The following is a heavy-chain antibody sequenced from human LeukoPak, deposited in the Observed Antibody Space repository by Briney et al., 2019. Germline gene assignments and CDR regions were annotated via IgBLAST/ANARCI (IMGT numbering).Heavy chain of an antibody. Sequence: PGGSLRLSCAASGFTFSSYAMSWVRQAPGKGLEWVSLITGSGGNTYSADSVKGRFTISRDNSKNTLYLQMSSLSAEDTAIYYCAQGTPTGYGTSWFDYWGQGTLVTVSS. J-gene: IGHJ4*02. CDR1: GFTFSSYA. CDR3: AQGTPTGYGTSWFDY. D-gene: IGHD6-13*01. CDR2: ITGSGGNT. V-gene: IGHV3-23*01.